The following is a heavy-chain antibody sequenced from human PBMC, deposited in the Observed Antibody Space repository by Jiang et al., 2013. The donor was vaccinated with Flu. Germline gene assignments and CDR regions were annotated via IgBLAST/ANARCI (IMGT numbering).Heavy chain of an antibody. J-gene: IGHJ4*02. CDR3: ARDGTGYSRASWLIEPGGEKRFDS. CDR1: GYTFTSYG. CDR2: ISAYNGDT. Sequence: VQLVESGAEGKKPGASVKVSCKASGYTFTSYGITWVRQAPGQGLEWMGWISAYNGDTIYAQKFQGRVTMTTDTSTSTAYMELRSLRSDDTAVYYCARDGTGYSRASWLIEPGGEKRFDSWGQGTLVTVSS. D-gene: IGHD3/OR15-3a*01. V-gene: IGHV1-18*04.